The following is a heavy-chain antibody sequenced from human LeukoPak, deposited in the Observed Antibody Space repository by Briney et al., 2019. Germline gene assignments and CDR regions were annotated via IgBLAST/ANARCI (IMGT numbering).Heavy chain of an antibody. CDR1: GYTFTGYY. V-gene: IGHV1-2*02. CDR2: INPNSGGT. D-gene: IGHD3-22*01. Sequence: ASVTVSCKASGYTFTGYYMHWVRQAPGQGLEWMGWINPNSGGTNYAQKFQGRVTMTRDTSISTAYMELSRLRSDDTAVYYCARGFTDSSGYYHYYFDYWGQGTLVTVSS. J-gene: IGHJ4*02. CDR3: ARGFTDSSGYYHYYFDY.